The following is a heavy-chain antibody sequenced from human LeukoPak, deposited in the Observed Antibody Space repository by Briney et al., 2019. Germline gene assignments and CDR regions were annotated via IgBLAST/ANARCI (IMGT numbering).Heavy chain of an antibody. CDR3: ARDGEDSSSWWDAFDI. CDR2: TYYRSKWYN. CDR1: GDSVSSNSAA. Sequence: SQTLSLTCAISGDSVSSNSAAWNWIRQSPSRGLEWLGRTYYRSKWYNDYAVSVKSRITINPDTSKNQFSLQLNSVTPEDTAVYYCARDGEDSSSWWDAFDIWGQGTMVTVSS. J-gene: IGHJ3*02. D-gene: IGHD6-13*01. V-gene: IGHV6-1*01.